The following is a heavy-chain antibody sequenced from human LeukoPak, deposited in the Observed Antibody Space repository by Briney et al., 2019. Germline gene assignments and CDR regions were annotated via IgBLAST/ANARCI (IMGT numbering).Heavy chain of an antibody. V-gene: IGHV3-21*01. CDR3: AREPIYGLNFDY. J-gene: IGHJ4*02. CDR1: GFTFSSYS. CDR2: ISSSGSYI. Sequence: SLRLSCAASGFTFSSYSMNWVRQAPGKGLEWVSSISSSGSYIYYADSVKGRFTISRDNANKSLYLQLNSLRAEDTAVYFCAREPIYGLNFDYWGQGTLVTVSS. D-gene: IGHD2/OR15-2a*01.